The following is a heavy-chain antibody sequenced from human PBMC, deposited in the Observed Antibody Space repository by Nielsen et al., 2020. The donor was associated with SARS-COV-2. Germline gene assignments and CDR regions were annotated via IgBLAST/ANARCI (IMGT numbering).Heavy chain of an antibody. CDR2: ISSSSSYI. V-gene: IGHV3-21*01. D-gene: IGHD6-13*01. CDR3: ARDQEYSSSWYHDAFDI. Sequence: GESLKISCAASGFTFSSYSMNWVRQAPGKGLEWVSSISSSSSYIYYADSVKGRFTISRDNAKNSLYLQMNSLRAEDTAVYYCARDQEYSSSWYHDAFDIWGQGTMVTVSS. CDR1: GFTFSSYS. J-gene: IGHJ3*02.